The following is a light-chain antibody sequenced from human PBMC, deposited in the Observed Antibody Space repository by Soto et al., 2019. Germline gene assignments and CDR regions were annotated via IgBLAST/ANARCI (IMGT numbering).Light chain of an antibody. CDR1: QSFRTY. J-gene: IGKJ4*01. CDR2: DAS. V-gene: IGKV3-11*01. Sequence: EIVLTQSPATLSLSPGERATLPSRASQSFRTYLAWYQQKPGQAPRLLIYDASNRATGIPARFSGSGSGTDFTLTISSLEPEDFAVYYCQQRSNWLTFGGGTKVEIK. CDR3: QQRSNWLT.